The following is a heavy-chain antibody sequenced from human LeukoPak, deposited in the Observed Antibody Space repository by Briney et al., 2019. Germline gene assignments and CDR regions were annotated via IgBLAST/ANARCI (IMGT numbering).Heavy chain of an antibody. CDR1: GGSISSYY. D-gene: IGHD3-10*01. CDR3: ARVSSITMVRGVFDY. V-gene: IGHV4-59*01. CDR2: IYYSGST. Sequence: SETLSLTCTVSGGSISSYYWSWIRQPPGKGLEWIGYIYYSGSTNYNPSLKSRVTISVDTSKNQFSLKLSSVTAVDTAVYYCARVSSITMVRGVFDYWGQGTLVTVSS. J-gene: IGHJ4*02.